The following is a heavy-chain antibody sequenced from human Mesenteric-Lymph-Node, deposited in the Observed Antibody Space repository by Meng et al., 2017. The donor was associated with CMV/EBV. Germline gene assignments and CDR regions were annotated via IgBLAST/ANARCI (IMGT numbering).Heavy chain of an antibody. CDR2: MYYSGST. J-gene: IGHJ4*02. D-gene: IGHD3-3*01. CDR1: GGSISTYY. V-gene: IGHV4-59*12. Sequence: SETLSLTCTVSGGSISTYYWSWIRQPPGRGLEWIGYMYYSGSTNYNPSLKSRVTISVDTSKNQFSLKLSSVTAADTAVYYCARGRTVLRFLEWLSRYYFDYWGQGTLVTVSS. CDR3: ARGRTVLRFLEWLSRYYFDY.